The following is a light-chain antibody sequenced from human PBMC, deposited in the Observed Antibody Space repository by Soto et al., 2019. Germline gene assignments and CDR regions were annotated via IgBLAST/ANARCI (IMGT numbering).Light chain of an antibody. CDR2: GAS. Sequence: VVLTRAPGTLNLSPGERATLSCRASQSVSSSYLAWYQQKPGQAPRLLIYGASSRATGIPDRFSGSGSGTDFTLTISRLEPEDFAVYYCQQYGSSPRTFGQGTKVDI. V-gene: IGKV3-20*01. CDR3: QQYGSSPRT. CDR1: QSVSSSY. J-gene: IGKJ1*01.